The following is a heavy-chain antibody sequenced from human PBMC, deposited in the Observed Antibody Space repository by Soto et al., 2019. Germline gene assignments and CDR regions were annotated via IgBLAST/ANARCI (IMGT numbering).Heavy chain of an antibody. J-gene: IGHJ4*02. D-gene: IGHD5-18*01. CDR1: GDSVSSNSAA. V-gene: IGHV6-1*01. CDR3: ARQPRRDGYSNFDY. CDR2: TYYRSKWYN. Sequence: QVQLQQSGPGLVKPSQTLSLTCVISGDSVSSNSAAWNWIRQSPSRGLEWLGRTYYRSKWYNDYAVYVKSRITINPDTSKNQFSLQLNSVTPEDTAVYYCARQPRRDGYSNFDYWGQGTLVTVSS.